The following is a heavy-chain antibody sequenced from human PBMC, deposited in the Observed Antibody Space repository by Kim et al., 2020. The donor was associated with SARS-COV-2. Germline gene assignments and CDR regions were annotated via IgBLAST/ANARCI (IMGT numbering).Heavy chain of an antibody. CDR3: ARSGPYDFWSGYQRIDAFDI. V-gene: IGHV4-34*01. D-gene: IGHD3-3*01. Sequence: SETLSLTCAVYGGSFSGYYWSWIRQPPGKGLEWIGEINHSGSTNYNPSLKSRVTISVDTSKNQFSLKLSSVTAADTAVYYCARSGPYDFWSGYQRIDAFDIWGQGTMVTVSS. J-gene: IGHJ3*02. CDR1: GGSFSGYY. CDR2: INHSGST.